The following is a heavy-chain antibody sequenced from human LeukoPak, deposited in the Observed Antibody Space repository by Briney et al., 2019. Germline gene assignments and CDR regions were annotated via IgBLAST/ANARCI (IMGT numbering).Heavy chain of an antibody. V-gene: IGHV3-30*02. CDR2: IRYDGSNK. J-gene: IGHJ4*02. CDR3: ARANQRTYYYDSSGPGPFDY. CDR1: GFTFSSYG. Sequence: GGSLRLSCAASGFTFSSYGMHWVRQAPGKGLEWVTFIRYDGSNKYYADSVKGRFTISRDNSKNTLYLQMNSLRAEDTAVYYCARANQRTYYYDSSGPGPFDYWGQGTLVTVSS. D-gene: IGHD3-22*01.